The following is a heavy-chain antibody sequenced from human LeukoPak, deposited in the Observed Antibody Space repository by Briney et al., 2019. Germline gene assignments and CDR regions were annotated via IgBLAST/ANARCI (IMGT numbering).Heavy chain of an antibody. Sequence: GGSLRLSCAASGFTFSSYAMHWVRQAPGKGLEYVSTISRNGDTTFYANSVKGRFTISRDNSKNTLYLQMGSLRAEDMAVYCCARVRENSSWYLYYFDYWGQGTLVTVSS. J-gene: IGHJ4*02. CDR3: ARVRENSSWYLYYFDY. CDR1: GFTFSSYA. CDR2: ISRNGDTT. V-gene: IGHV3-64*01. D-gene: IGHD6-13*01.